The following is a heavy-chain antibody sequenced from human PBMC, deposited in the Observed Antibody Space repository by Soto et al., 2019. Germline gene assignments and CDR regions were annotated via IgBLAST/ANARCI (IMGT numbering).Heavy chain of an antibody. J-gene: IGHJ2*01. CDR2: INPSGGST. V-gene: IGHV1-46*03. Sequence: QVQLAQSGAEVKKPGAAVMVSCKASGYTFTSYYMHWVRQAPGQGLEWMGIINPSGGSTSYAQKFQGRVTMTRDTSTSTVYMELSSLRSEDTAVYYCARDGSYYYDSSGYQPNWYFDLWGRGTLVTVSS. CDR1: GYTFTSYY. CDR3: ARDGSYYYDSSGYQPNWYFDL. D-gene: IGHD3-22*01.